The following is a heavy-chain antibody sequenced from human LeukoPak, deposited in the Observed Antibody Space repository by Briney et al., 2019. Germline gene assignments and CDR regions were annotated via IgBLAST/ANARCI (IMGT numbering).Heavy chain of an antibody. V-gene: IGHV4-59*08. CDR3: ARSQSYCSSTSCYYYGMDV. CDR2: IYYSGST. J-gene: IGHJ6*02. D-gene: IGHD2-2*01. Sequence: SETLSLTCTVSGGSISSYYWSWIRQPPGKGLEWIGYIYYSGSTNYNPSLKSRVTISVDTSKNQFSLKLSSVTAADTAVYYCARSQSYCSSTSCYYYGMDVWGQGTTVTVSS. CDR1: GGSISSYY.